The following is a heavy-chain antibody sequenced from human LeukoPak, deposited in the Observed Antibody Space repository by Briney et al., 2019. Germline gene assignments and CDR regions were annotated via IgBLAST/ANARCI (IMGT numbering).Heavy chain of an antibody. J-gene: IGHJ4*02. Sequence: GGSLRLSCAASGFTFSDHYMDWVRQAPGKGREWVGRIRNKANSYTTEYAASVKGRFTVSRDDSKNSLYLQMNSLKTEDTAVYYCTRAGGNSGWYGDFDSWGQGTLVTVSS. V-gene: IGHV3-72*01. CDR1: GFTFSDHY. D-gene: IGHD6-19*01. CDR3: TRAGGNSGWYGDFDS. CDR2: IRNKANSYTT.